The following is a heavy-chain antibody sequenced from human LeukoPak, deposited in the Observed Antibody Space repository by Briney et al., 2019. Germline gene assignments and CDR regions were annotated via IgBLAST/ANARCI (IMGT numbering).Heavy chain of an antibody. V-gene: IGHV1-2*04. D-gene: IGHD1-26*01. CDR2: INPNSGGT. J-gene: IGHJ3*02. CDR1: GYTFTGYY. Sequence: ASVKVSCKASGYTFTGYYMHRVRQAPGQGLEWMGWINPNSGGTNYAQKFQGWVTMTRDTSISTAYMELSRLRSDDTAVYYCARGDGAGVGAFDIWGQGTMVTVSS. CDR3: ARGDGAGVGAFDI.